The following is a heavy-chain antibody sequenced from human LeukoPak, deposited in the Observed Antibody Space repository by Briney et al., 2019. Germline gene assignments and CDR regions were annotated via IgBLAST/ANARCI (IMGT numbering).Heavy chain of an antibody. CDR3: ARGVTSYCSGGSCYSHDY. J-gene: IGHJ4*02. V-gene: IGHV4-34*01. Sequence: PSETLSLTCAVYGGSFSGYYWSWIRQPPGKRLEWIGEINHSGSTNYNPSLKSRVTISVDTSKNQFSLKGSSVTAADTAVYYCARGVTSYCSGGSCYSHDYWGQGTLVTVSS. CDR1: GGSFSGYY. D-gene: IGHD2-15*01. CDR2: INHSGST.